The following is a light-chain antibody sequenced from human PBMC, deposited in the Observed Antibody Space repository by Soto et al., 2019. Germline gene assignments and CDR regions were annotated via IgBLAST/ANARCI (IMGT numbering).Light chain of an antibody. CDR2: DTN. CDR3: GTWDISLSDNV. CDR1: NSNIGRNY. Sequence: QSVLTQPPSVSAAPGQRVTISCSGSNSNIGRNYVSWYQQVPGTAPKLLIYDTNQRPSGIPDRFSASKSGTSATLAISGLQTGDEADYFCGTWDISLSDNVLGNGTKLTV. V-gene: IGLV1-51*01. J-gene: IGLJ1*01.